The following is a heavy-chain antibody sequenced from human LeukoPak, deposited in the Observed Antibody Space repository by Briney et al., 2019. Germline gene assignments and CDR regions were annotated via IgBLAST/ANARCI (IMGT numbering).Heavy chain of an antibody. Sequence: PGGSLRLSCAASGFTFSDYYMNWIRQAPGKGLEWVANIKQDGSGKYYVDSVKGRFTISRDNAKNSLYLQMNSLRAEDMAVYYCTRDSTYYDFRSGYLNWFDPWGQGTLVTVSS. D-gene: IGHD3-3*01. CDR2: IKQDGSGK. CDR3: TRDSTYYDFRSGYLNWFDP. V-gene: IGHV3-7*01. CDR1: GFTFSDYY. J-gene: IGHJ5*02.